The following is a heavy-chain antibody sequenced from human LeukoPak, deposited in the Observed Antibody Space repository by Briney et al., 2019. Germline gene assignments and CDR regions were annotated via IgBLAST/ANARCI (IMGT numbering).Heavy chain of an antibody. Sequence: HSETLSLTCTVSGGSIKTTNYYWGWIRQPPGKGLEWIGTIYYSGSIYHNPSLKSRVTISVDTSRNHFSLNLSSVTAADTAVYYCARLLGRAFNFPPPPYFDYWGQGSLVTVSS. CDR2: IYYSGSI. CDR3: ARLLGRAFNFPPPPYFDY. D-gene: IGHD5-24*01. CDR1: GGSIKTTNYY. V-gene: IGHV4-39*01. J-gene: IGHJ4*02.